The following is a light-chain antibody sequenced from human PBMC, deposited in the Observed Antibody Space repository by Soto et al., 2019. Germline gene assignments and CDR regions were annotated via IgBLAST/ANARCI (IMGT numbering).Light chain of an antibody. Sequence: QMTQSPSSLSASVGDRFTITFLASQSISIHLNWYQQKPGKAPNLLIYGASSLKSGVPARFRGSGSGTDFTLTISSLQPEDFAIYYCQQTYTTPEITFGQGTRLEI. CDR3: QQTYTTPEIT. V-gene: IGKV1-39*01. CDR2: GAS. CDR1: QSISIH. J-gene: IGKJ5*01.